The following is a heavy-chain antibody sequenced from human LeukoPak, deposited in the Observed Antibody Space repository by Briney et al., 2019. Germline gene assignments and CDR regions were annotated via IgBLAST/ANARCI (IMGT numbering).Heavy chain of an antibody. Sequence: ASAKVSCKASGYTFTGYYMHWVRQAPGQGLEWMGRINPNSGGTNYAQKFQGRVTMTRDTSISTAYMELSRLRSDDTAVYYCARDSIAAAGTGGTIDDYWGQGTLVTVSS. D-gene: IGHD6-13*01. J-gene: IGHJ4*02. CDR1: GYTFTGYY. V-gene: IGHV1-2*06. CDR2: INPNSGGT. CDR3: ARDSIAAAGTGGTIDDY.